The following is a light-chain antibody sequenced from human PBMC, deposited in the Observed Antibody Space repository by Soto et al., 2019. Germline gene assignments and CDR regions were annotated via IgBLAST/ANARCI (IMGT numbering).Light chain of an antibody. Sequence: EIVMTQSPATLSVSPGERATLSCRASQSVSSKLAWYQHKPGQAPRLLIYGASTRATGIPARFSGSGSGTEFTLTISSLQSEDFAVYYCQQYNNCPPWTFGQGTKVQIK. CDR1: QSVSSK. CDR2: GAS. J-gene: IGKJ1*01. V-gene: IGKV3-15*01. CDR3: QQYNNCPPWT.